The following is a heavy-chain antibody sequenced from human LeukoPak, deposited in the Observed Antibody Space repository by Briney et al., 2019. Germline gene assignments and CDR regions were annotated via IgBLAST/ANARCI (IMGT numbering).Heavy chain of an antibody. CDR2: IYYSGST. J-gene: IGHJ4*02. CDR1: GGSIRNYY. V-gene: IGHV4-59*01. Sequence: PSETLSLTCTVSGGSIRNYYWSWIRQPPGKGLEWIGYIYYSGSTNYNPSLKSRVTISVDTSKNQFSLKLSSVTAADTAVYYCARDRLPKDYWGQGTLVTVSS. CDR3: ARDRLPKDY. D-gene: IGHD2-21*02.